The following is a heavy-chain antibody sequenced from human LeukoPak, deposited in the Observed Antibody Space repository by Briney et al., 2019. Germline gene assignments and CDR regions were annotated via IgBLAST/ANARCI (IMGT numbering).Heavy chain of an antibody. CDR1: GFTVSSNY. D-gene: IGHD1-26*01. CDR3: AREWGV. J-gene: IGHJ6*04. V-gene: IGHV3-53*01. CDR2: IYSGGST. Sequence: PGGSLRLSCAASGFTVSSNYMSWVRQAPGKGLEWVSLIYSGGSTYYADSVKGRFTISRDNAKNSVYLQMHSLRVEDTAVYYCAREWGVWGKGTTVTVSS.